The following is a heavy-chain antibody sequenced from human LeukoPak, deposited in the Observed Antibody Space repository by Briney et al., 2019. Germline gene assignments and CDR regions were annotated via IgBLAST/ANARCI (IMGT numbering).Heavy chain of an antibody. CDR3: ARGPTVKYFDY. CDR2: IYYSGST. CDR1: GGSISSTTYY. J-gene: IGHJ4*02. V-gene: IGHV4-39*07. D-gene: IGHD4-11*01. Sequence: SETLSLTCTVSGGSISSTTYYWGWIRQPPGKGLGWVGTIYYSGSTYYNPSLKSRVTISVDTPKNQFSLKLSSVTAADTAVYYCARGPTVKYFDYWGQGTLVTVSS.